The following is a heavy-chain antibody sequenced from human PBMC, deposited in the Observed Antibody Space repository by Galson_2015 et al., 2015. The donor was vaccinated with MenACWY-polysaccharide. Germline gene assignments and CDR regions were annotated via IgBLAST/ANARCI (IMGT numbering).Heavy chain of an antibody. J-gene: IGHJ4*02. CDR3: ARGDRRGVWYEGDY. D-gene: IGHD6-19*01. V-gene: IGHV1-8*01. Sequence: SVKVSCKGSGYTFTAIAINWVRQAPGQGLEWMAWMSPTSGNTGSAQRFQGRVTMTWNTSISTAYMELSSLRSEDTAVYYCARGDRRGVWYEGDYWGQGTLVTVSS. CDR1: GYTFTAIA. CDR2: MSPTSGNT.